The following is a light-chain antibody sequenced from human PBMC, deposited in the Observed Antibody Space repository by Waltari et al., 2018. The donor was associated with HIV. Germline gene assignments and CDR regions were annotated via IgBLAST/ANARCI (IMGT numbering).Light chain of an antibody. CDR1: RSDVGSYNY. CDR2: DVS. J-gene: IGLJ1*01. CDR3: SSYTSSSTRV. V-gene: IGLV2-14*01. Sequence: QSALTQPASVSGSPGQPITISCPGTRSDVGSYNYVSWYQQHPGKAPKLILYDVSNRPSGVSNRFSGSKSGNTASLTISGLQTEDEADYYCSSYTSSSTRVFGTGTKVTVL.